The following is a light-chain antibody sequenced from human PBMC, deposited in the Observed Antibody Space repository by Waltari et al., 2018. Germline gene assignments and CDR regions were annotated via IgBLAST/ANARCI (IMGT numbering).Light chain of an antibody. Sequence: EIVLTQSPGTLSLYPGERATLSCRAKQSVSSSYLAWYQQKPGQTPRLLIYDASSRATGIPDRFSGSGSGTDFTLTISRLEPEDFAVYYCQQYGISPPITFGQGTRLEIK. CDR2: DAS. CDR3: QQYGISPPIT. J-gene: IGKJ5*01. CDR1: QSVSSSY. V-gene: IGKV3-20*01.